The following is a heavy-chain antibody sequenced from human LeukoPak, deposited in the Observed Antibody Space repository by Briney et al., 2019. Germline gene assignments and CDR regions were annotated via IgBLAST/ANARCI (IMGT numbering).Heavy chain of an antibody. CDR1: GYTFTDCF. V-gene: IGHV1-2*02. D-gene: IGHD4-17*01. Sequence: ASVKVSCKTSGYTFTDCFMRWVRQAPGQGLEWMGWIDPKSGATNYAQKFQGRVTMTRDTSINTAYMELSRLRSDDTAVYYCARDSNGDYYFDYWGQGTLVTVSS. J-gene: IGHJ4*02. CDR2: IDPKSGAT. CDR3: ARDSNGDYYFDY.